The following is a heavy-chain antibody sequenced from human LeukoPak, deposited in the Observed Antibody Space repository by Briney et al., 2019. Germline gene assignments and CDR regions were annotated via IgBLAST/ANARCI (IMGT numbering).Heavy chain of an antibody. D-gene: IGHD3-10*01. J-gene: IGHJ4*02. CDR1: GYTFTSYG. Sequence: GASVKVSCKASGYTFTSYGISWVRQAPGQRLKWMGWINAGNGNTKSSQKFQGRVTFTRDTSASTAYMELGSLRSEDTAVYYCARYYGPGSPSFDYWGQGTLVTVSS. CDR3: ARYYGPGSPSFDY. CDR2: INAGNGNT. V-gene: IGHV1-3*01.